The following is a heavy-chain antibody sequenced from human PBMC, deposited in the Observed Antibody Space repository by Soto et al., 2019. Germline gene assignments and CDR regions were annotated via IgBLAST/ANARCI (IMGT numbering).Heavy chain of an antibody. V-gene: IGHV1-69*06. CDR2: IIPIFGTA. D-gene: IGHD2-2*01. CDR1: GGTFSSYA. CDR3: ARSPCSSTSCYYYYGMDV. Sequence: QVPRVQSGAEVKKPGSAVTVSCKASGGTFSSYAISWVRQAPGQGLEWMGGIIPIFGTANYAQKFQGRVTITADKSTSTAYMELSSLRSEDTAVYYCARSPCSSTSCYYYYGMDVWGQGTTVTVSS. J-gene: IGHJ6*02.